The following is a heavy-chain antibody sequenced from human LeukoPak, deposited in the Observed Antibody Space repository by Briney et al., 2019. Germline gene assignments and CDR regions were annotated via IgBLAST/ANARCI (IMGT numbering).Heavy chain of an antibody. Sequence: GASVKVSCKASGYTFTGYDINWVRQATGQGLEWMGWMNPNSGNTGYAQKFQGRVTMTRNTSISTAYMELSSLRSEDTAVYYCARAYYYGSGSYYKPMDVWGQGTTVTVSS. J-gene: IGHJ6*02. V-gene: IGHV1-8*01. CDR3: ARAYYYGSGSYYKPMDV. CDR1: GYTFTGYD. CDR2: MNPNSGNT. D-gene: IGHD3-10*01.